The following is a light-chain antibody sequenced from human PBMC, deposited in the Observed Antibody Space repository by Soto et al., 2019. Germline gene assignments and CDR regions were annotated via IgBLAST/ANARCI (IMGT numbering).Light chain of an antibody. Sequence: QSVLTQPPSVSGAPGQRVTISCTGSRSNIGAGYDVHWYQQVPATAPKLLIYRDTTRPSGVPDRFSGSKSGTSASLAITGLVAEDEADYYCQAYDSSLSGSIVFGAGTKVTVL. CDR3: QAYDSSLSGSIV. CDR2: RDT. CDR1: RSNIGAGYD. V-gene: IGLV1-40*01. J-gene: IGLJ1*01.